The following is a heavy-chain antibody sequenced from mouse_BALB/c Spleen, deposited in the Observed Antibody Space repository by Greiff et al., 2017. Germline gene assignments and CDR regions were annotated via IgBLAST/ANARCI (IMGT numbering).Heavy chain of an antibody. V-gene: IGHV1S135*01. J-gene: IGHJ2*01. CDR3: AREGTEGY. CDR2: IDPFNGGT. Sequence: VQLKQSGPELMKPGASVKISCKASGYSFTSYYMHWVKQSHGKSLEWIGYIDPFNGGTSYNQKFKGKATLTVDKSSSTAYMHLSSLTSEDSAVYYCAREGTEGYWGQGTTLTVSS. CDR1: GYSFTSYY. D-gene: IGHD2-14*01.